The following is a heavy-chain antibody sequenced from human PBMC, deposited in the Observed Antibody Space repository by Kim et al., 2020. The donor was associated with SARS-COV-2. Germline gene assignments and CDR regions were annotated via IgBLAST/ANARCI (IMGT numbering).Heavy chain of an antibody. CDR1: GYTFTSYG. CDR2: ISAYNGNT. J-gene: IGHJ6*02. V-gene: IGHV1-18*01. Sequence: ASVKVSCKASGYTFTSYGISWVRQAPGQGLEWMGWISAYNGNTNYAQKLQGRVTMTTDTSTSTAYMELRSLRSDDTAVYYCARVVLRYFDWLFGYGMDVWGQGTTVTVSS. D-gene: IGHD3-9*01. CDR3: ARVVLRYFDWLFGYGMDV.